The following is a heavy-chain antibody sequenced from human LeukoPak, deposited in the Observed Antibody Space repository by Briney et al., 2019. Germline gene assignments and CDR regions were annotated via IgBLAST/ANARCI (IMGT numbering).Heavy chain of an antibody. J-gene: IGHJ6*02. D-gene: IGHD6-13*01. Sequence: ASVKVSCKTSGYTFNTYAIHWVRQAPGQRPECGGWINAGNGNTKYSQKFQGRVTITRDTSASTAYMELSSLRSEDTAVYYCASPYPGIAAAANSYYYGMDVWGQGTTVTVSS. CDR1: GYTFNTYA. V-gene: IGHV1-3*01. CDR3: ASPYPGIAAAANSYYYGMDV. CDR2: INAGNGNT.